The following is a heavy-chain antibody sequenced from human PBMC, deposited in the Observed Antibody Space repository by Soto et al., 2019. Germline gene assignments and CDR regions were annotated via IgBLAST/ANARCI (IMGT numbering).Heavy chain of an antibody. CDR1: GLTFSSYG. D-gene: IGHD4-17*01. J-gene: IGHJ3*01. Sequence: ESGGGVVQPGRALRLSCTASGLTFSSYGMHWVRQAPGKGLEWVAVISHDGSTKYYTDSVRGRFTLSRDNAKNTLYLQMNSLRAEATAVYYCVTYYGDYESGVFDVWGQGTTVTVSS. CDR3: VTYYGDYESGVFDV. CDR2: ISHDGSTK. V-gene: IGHV3-30*03.